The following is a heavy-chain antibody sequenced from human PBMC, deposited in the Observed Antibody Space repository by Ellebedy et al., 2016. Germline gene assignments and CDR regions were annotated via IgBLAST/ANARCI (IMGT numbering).Heavy chain of an antibody. CDR2: IIPVFETA. Sequence: SVKVSXXASGGTFSSYTFNWVRQAPGQGLEWMGSIIPVFETANYALKFQGRVTITADESATTAYIEVSSLRSEDTAMYFCATSPVVSSRFFDYWGQGTLVTVSS. CDR1: GGTFSSYT. D-gene: IGHD6-6*01. CDR3: ATSPVVSSRFFDY. V-gene: IGHV1-69*13. J-gene: IGHJ4*02.